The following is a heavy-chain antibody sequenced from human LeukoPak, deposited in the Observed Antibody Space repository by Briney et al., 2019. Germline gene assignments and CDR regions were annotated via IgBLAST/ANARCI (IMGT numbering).Heavy chain of an antibody. Sequence: SETLSLTCAVSGGSISSRSHFWGWIRQPPGKGLEWIGSIYYSGSTYYNPSLKSRVTISVDTSKNQFSLKLSSVTAADTAVYYCARRSGGYSSGYYRPYYYYYMDVWGKGTTVTVSS. D-gene: IGHD3-22*01. CDR1: GGSISSRSHF. J-gene: IGHJ6*03. V-gene: IGHV4-39*07. CDR2: IYYSGST. CDR3: ARRSGGYSSGYYRPYYYYYMDV.